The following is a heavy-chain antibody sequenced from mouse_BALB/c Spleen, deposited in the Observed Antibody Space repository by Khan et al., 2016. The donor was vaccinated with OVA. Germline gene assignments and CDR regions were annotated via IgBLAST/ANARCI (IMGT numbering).Heavy chain of an antibody. CDR3: VRGSVEYRFAY. V-gene: IGHV1S137*01. D-gene: IGHD2-10*02. Sequence: QVQLQQSGAELVRPGVSVKISCKGSGYTFTDFVMHWVKQSHAKSLEWIGVIRTYYGDTTHNQKFKGKATMTVDKSSSTAYMELARLTSEDSAIYYCVRGSVEYRFAYWGQGTLVTVSA. J-gene: IGHJ3*01. CDR2: IRTYYGDT. CDR1: GYTFTDFV.